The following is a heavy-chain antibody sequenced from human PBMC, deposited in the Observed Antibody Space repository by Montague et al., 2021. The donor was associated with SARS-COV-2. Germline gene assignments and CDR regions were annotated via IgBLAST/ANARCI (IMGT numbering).Heavy chain of an antibody. D-gene: IGHD2-21*01. J-gene: IGHJ2*01. CDR1: GGSISSGGYY. V-gene: IGHV4-31*03. CDR3: ARDRGWGSRGAGYIDL. Sequence: TLSLTCTVSGGSISSGGYYWSWIRQHPGKGLEWIGYIYHSGSTYYNPSLKSRVTISVDTSKNQFSLKLSSVTAADTAVYYCARDRGWGSRGAGYIDLWGRGTLVTVSS. CDR2: IYHSGST.